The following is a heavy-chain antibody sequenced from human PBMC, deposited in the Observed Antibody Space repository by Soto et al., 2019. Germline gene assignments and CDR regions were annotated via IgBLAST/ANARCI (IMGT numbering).Heavy chain of an antibody. J-gene: IGHJ4*02. CDR3: ARDTAAAGIFDY. D-gene: IGHD6-13*01. CDR1: GYTFTSYG. CDR2: ISAYNGNT. V-gene: IGHV1-18*01. Sequence: ASVKVSCTASGYTFTSYGISWVRQAPGQGLEWMGWISAYNGNTNYAQKLQGRVTMTTDTSTSTAYMELRSLRSDDTAVYYCARDTAAAGIFDYWGQGTLVTVSS.